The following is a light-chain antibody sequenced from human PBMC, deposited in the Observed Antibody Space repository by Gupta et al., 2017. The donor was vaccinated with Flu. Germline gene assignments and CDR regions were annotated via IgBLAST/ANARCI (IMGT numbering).Light chain of an antibody. J-gene: IGLJ2*01. CDR3: SSYTGTSTPLV. CDR1: SSDVGRFDY. Sequence: QSALTQPASVSGSPGQSITISCTGTSSDVGRFDYVCWYQQHPDKAPKLMIYEVSNRPSGVSNRFSGSKSGNTASLTISGLQAEDEADYYCSSYTGTSTPLVFGGGTKLTVL. V-gene: IGLV2-14*01. CDR2: EVS.